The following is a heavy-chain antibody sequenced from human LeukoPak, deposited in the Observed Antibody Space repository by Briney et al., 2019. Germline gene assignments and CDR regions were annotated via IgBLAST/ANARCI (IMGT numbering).Heavy chain of an antibody. D-gene: IGHD3-10*01. V-gene: IGHV3-30*18. CDR3: AKADSGSYNAYYYYMDV. CDR1: GFTFSSYG. Sequence: PGRSLRLSCAASGFTFSSYGMHWVRQAPGKGLEWVAVISYDGSNKYYADSVKGRFTISRDNSKNTLYLQMNSLRAEDTAVYYCAKADSGSYNAYYYYMDVWGKGTTVTISS. CDR2: ISYDGSNK. J-gene: IGHJ6*03.